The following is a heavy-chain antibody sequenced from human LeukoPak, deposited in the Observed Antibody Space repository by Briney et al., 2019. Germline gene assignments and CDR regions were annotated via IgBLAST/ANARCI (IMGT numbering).Heavy chain of an antibody. V-gene: IGHV3-7*05. CDR2: IKQDGSQE. J-gene: IGHJ2*01. CDR3: AREARGDDYFDL. CDR1: GFTFTTYW. D-gene: IGHD4-17*01. Sequence: GGSLTLSRAASGFTFTTYWLSWVRQTPGKGLEGVANIKQDGSQEYYVDSVKGRFSISRDNAKSSLYFQMNSLRAEDTAVYYCAREARGDDYFDLWGRGTLVTVSS.